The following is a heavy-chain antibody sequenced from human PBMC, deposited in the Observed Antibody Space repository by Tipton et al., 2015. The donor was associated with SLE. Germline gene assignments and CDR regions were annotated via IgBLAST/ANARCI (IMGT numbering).Heavy chain of an antibody. Sequence: GSLRLSCAASGFTFSSYATSWVRQAPGKGLEWVSAISGSGGTTYYADSVKGRFTISRDNSKNTLYLQMNSLRAEDTAVYYCASQGNGSGNDYWGQGTLVTVSS. CDR1: GFTFSSYA. J-gene: IGHJ4*02. V-gene: IGHV3-23*01. CDR3: ASQGNGSGNDY. CDR2: ISGSGGTT. D-gene: IGHD6-19*01.